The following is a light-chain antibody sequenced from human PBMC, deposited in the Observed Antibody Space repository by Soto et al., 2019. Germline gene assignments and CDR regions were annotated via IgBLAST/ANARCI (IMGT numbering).Light chain of an antibody. V-gene: IGKV3-20*01. CDR3: QQYSTSPPT. CDR2: GTS. J-gene: IGKJ4*01. CDR1: QTVGGNY. Sequence: EIVLTQSPGTLSLSPEEGATLSCRASQTVGGNYLAWYQQKPGQAPRLLIYGTSNRATGIPDRFSGSGSGTDFSLSISRLEPEDFAVFYCQQYSTSPPTFGGGTKVEIK.